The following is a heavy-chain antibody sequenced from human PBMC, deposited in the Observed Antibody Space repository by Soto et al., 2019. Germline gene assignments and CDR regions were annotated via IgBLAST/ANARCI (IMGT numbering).Heavy chain of an antibody. CDR2: INAGNGNT. Sequence: QVQLVQSGAEEKKPGASVKVSCKASGYTFTTYAMHWVRQAPGQRLEWMGWINAGNGNTKYSPKFQGRGTITRDTSASTAYMELSSLRSEDTAVYYCARGGPPIDYWGQGTLVTVSS. J-gene: IGHJ4*02. CDR1: GYTFTTYA. D-gene: IGHD3-10*01. CDR3: ARGGPPIDY. V-gene: IGHV1-3*05.